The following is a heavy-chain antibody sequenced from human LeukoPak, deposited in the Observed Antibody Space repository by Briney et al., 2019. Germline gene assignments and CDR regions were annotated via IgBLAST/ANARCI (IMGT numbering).Heavy chain of an antibody. Sequence: GSLRLSCAASGFLFNTYWMTWVRQPPGKGLEWVASIERDGSEKYYVDSVKGRFTISRDNAENSLFLQMNNLRADDTAMYYCARPSILGPDTDYWGRGTLVTVSS. D-gene: IGHD3-9*01. V-gene: IGHV3-7*01. CDR3: ARPSILGPDTDY. J-gene: IGHJ4*02. CDR2: IERDGSEK. CDR1: GFLFNTYW.